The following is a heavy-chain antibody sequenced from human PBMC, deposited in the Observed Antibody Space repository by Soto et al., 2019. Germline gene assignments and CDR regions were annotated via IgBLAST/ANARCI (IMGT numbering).Heavy chain of an antibody. D-gene: IGHD2-15*01. V-gene: IGHV1-69*01. J-gene: IGHJ6*02. Sequence: QVQLVQSGAEVKKPGSSVKVSCKASGGTFSSYAISWVRQAPGQGLEWMGGIIPIFGTANYAQKFQGRVTITADESTSTAYMELSSLRSEDTAVYYCATIRKECSGGSCYGTYYYGMDVWGQGTTVTVSS. CDR2: IIPIFGTA. CDR1: GGTFSSYA. CDR3: ATIRKECSGGSCYGTYYYGMDV.